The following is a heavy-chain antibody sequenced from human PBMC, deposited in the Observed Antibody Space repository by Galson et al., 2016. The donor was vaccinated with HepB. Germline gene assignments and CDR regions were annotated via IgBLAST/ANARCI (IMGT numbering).Heavy chain of an antibody. D-gene: IGHD3-16*01. CDR2: ISIKTHSSAT. Sequence: SLRLSCAGSGFIVSGSVMHWVRQASGNVLEWVRRISIKTHSSATAYATSVEGSFTISRDDSKNTTYLLMNSLKTEDTAVYYCSSRDFTHYGVDYWGQGTMVTVSS. J-gene: IGHJ4*03. CDR1: GFIVSGSV. V-gene: IGHV3-73*01. CDR3: SSRDFTHYGVDY.